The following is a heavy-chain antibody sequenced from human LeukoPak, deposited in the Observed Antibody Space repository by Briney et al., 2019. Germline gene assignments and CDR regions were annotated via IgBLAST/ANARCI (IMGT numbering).Heavy chain of an antibody. Sequence: KSGGSLRLSCAASGFTFSDYYMSWIRQAPGKGLEWVSYISSSGSTIYYADSVKGRFTISRDKAKNSLYLQMNSLRAEDTAVYYCAATYYDFWSGLHWFDPWGQGTLVTVSS. J-gene: IGHJ5*02. CDR3: AATYYDFWSGLHWFDP. CDR1: GFTFSDYY. CDR2: ISSSGSTI. D-gene: IGHD3-3*01. V-gene: IGHV3-11*04.